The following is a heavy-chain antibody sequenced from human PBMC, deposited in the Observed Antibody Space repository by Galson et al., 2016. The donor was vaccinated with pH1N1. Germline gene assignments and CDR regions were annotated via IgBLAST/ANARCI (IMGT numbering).Heavy chain of an antibody. CDR1: GFTFSDYY. Sequence: SLRLSCAASGFTFSDYYMSWIRRAPGKGLEWVSYLSSSGSTIYYADSVKGRFTISRDNAKNSLYLQVNSLRAEDTAVYFCARDVGGEVDFAFDIWGQGTMVTVSS. J-gene: IGHJ3*02. CDR3: ARDVGGEVDFAFDI. D-gene: IGHD3/OR15-3a*01. CDR2: LSSSGSTI. V-gene: IGHV3-11*04.